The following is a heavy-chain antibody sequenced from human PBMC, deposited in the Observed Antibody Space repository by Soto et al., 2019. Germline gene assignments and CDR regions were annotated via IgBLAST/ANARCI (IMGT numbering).Heavy chain of an antibody. J-gene: IGHJ4*02. CDR3: ARASGSGRNYSPADS. V-gene: IGHV5-51*01. Sequence: GESLKISCKGSGYSFTSYWIGWVRQMPWKGLEWMGIIYPGDSDTRYSPSFQGQVTISADKSISTAYLQWSSLKASDTAMYYCARASGSGRNYSPADSWGQGTLVTVSS. D-gene: IGHD3-10*01. CDR2: IYPGDSDT. CDR1: GYSFTSYW.